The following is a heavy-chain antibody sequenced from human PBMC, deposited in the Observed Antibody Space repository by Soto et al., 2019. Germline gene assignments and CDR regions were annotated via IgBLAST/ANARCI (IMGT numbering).Heavy chain of an antibody. CDR2: MSANSGNT. Sequence: QVKLVQSGAEVKKPGASVKVSCKAFGFIFNNYAISWVRQAPGQGHAWQGWMSANSGNTNYAKKLQGRVTMTTDTSTSTAYMELRSLRSDDTAVYYCATSGNYDSSGRDFWVQGTLVTVS. CDR3: ATSGNYDSSGRDF. V-gene: IGHV1-18*04. D-gene: IGHD3-22*01. J-gene: IGHJ4*02. CDR1: GFIFNNYA.